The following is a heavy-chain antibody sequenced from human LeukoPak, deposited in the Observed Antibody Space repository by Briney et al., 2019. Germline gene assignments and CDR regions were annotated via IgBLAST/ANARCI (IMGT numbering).Heavy chain of an antibody. D-gene: IGHD3/OR15-3a*01. Sequence: PGGSLRLSCAASGFTFSSYGMSWVRQAPGKGLEWVSAISGSGGSTYYADSVKGRFTISRDNAKNSLYLQMNSLRVEDTAVYYCAGDWGFPSDYWGQGTLVTVSS. CDR2: ISGSGGST. CDR3: AGDWGFPSDY. CDR1: GFTFSSYG. J-gene: IGHJ4*02. V-gene: IGHV3-23*01.